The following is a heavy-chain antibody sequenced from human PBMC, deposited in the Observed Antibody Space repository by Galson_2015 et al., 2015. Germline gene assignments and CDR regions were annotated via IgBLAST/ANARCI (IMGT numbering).Heavy chain of an antibody. V-gene: IGHV3-15*01. CDR2: IKSKTDGGTT. CDR1: GFTFSTAW. D-gene: IGHD6-19*01. J-gene: IGHJ3*02. Sequence: LRLSCAASGFTFSTAWMSWVRQAPGKGLEWVGRIKSKTDGGTTDYAAPVKGRFTISRDDSKNTLYLQMNSLKTEDTAVYYCTTASIAVAGPGYAFDIWGQGTMVTVSS. CDR3: TTASIAVAGPGYAFDI.